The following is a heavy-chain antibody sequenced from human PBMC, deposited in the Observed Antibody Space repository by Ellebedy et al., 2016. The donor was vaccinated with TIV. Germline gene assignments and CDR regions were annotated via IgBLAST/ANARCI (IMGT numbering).Heavy chain of an antibody. J-gene: IGHJ3*02. Sequence: GESLKISCAASGFTFSNYWMHWVRQAPGKGLVWVSGIDSVGSGTSYADSVKGRFTISRDNAKNTLYLQVNSLRAEDTAVYYCVRVRAPTAMSAFDIWGQGTMVSVSS. CDR2: IDSVGSGT. CDR3: VRVRAPTAMSAFDI. CDR1: GFTFSNYW. V-gene: IGHV3-74*01. D-gene: IGHD2-2*01.